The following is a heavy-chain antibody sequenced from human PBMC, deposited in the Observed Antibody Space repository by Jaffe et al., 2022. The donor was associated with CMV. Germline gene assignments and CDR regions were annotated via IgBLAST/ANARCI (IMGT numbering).Heavy chain of an antibody. J-gene: IGHJ6*03. V-gene: IGHV4-39*01. CDR1: GGSISSSSYY. D-gene: IGHD2-2*01. Sequence: QLQLQESGPGLVKPSETLSLTCTVSGGSISSSSYYWGWIRQPPGKGLEWIGSIYYSGSTYYNPSLKSRVTISVDTSKNQFSLKLSSVTAADTAVYYCARLPVVVPAAPRGGDRYYYYYYMDVWGKGTTVTVSS. CDR3: ARLPVVVPAAPRGGDRYYYYYYMDV. CDR2: IYYSGST.